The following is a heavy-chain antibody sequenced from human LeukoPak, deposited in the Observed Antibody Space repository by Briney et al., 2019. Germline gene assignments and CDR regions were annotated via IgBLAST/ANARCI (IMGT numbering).Heavy chain of an antibody. V-gene: IGHV3-48*02. D-gene: IGHD1/OR15-1a*01. CDR2: IRTRTEGANNA. CDR1: GFTFTDFP. Sequence: GGSLRLSCATSGFTFTDFPMNWARQAPGKGLEWGSNIRTRTEGANNAIYADSVKGRITCSRDDAKNTLYLHVHSLRDDDTAVYYCARDQQYAFDYWGQGILVTVSS. CDR3: ARDQQYAFDY. J-gene: IGHJ4*02.